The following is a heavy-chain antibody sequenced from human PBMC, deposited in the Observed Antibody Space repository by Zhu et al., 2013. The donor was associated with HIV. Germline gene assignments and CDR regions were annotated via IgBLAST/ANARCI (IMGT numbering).Heavy chain of an antibody. Sequence: QVQLVQSGAEMKKPGASVKVSCKASGYTSDDFGLDFSDFGMSWVRQAPGQGLEWMGWINPTTGETNYAQIFRGRVFMTRDTSIDTAYMEVRGLTSDDTAVYYCARDKFDQFDGVHYYPDAFDVWAKGRRSPCLQ. J-gene: IGHJ3*01. CDR2: INPTTGET. CDR1: GYTSDDFGLDFSDFG. CDR3: ARDKFDQFDGVHYYPDAFDV. D-gene: IGHD1-26*01. V-gene: IGHV1-2*02.